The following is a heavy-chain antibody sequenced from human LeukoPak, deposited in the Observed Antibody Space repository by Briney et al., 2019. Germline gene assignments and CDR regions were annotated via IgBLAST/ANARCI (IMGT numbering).Heavy chain of an antibody. V-gene: IGHV4-39*01. CDR2: IYYSGST. Sequence: SETLSLTCTVSGGSISSSSYYWGWIRQPPGKGLEWIGSIYYSGSTNCNPSLKSRVTISVDTSKNQFSLKLSSVTAADTAVYYCARQKTYYFDYWGQGTLVTVSS. J-gene: IGHJ4*02. CDR1: GGSISSSSYY. CDR3: ARQKTYYFDY.